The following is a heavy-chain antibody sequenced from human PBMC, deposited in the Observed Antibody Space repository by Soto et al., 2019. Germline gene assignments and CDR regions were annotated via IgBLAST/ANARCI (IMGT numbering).Heavy chain of an antibody. CDR1: GYTFTSYD. V-gene: IGHV1-8*01. CDR3: ARGLLRFLEWSPYYYMDV. Sequence: GASVKVSRKASGYTFTSYDINWVRQATGQGLEWMGWMNPNSGNTGYAQKFQGRVTMTRNTSISTAYMELSSLRSEDTAVYYCARGLLRFLEWSPYYYMDVWGKGTTVTVS. CDR2: MNPNSGNT. J-gene: IGHJ6*03. D-gene: IGHD3-3*01.